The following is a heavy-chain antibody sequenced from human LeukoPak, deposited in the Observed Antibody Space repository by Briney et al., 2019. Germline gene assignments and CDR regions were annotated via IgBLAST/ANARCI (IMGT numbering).Heavy chain of an antibody. CDR2: IYYSGST. CDR3: ARRPAIGDAFDI. V-gene: IGHV4-39*01. D-gene: IGHD3-22*01. Sequence: KPSETLSLTCTVSGGSISSSSYYWGWIRQPPGKGLEWIGSIYYSGSTYYNPSLKSRVTISVDTSKNQFSLKLSSVTAADTAVYYWARRPAIGDAFDIWGQGTMVTASS. CDR1: GGSISSSSYY. J-gene: IGHJ3*02.